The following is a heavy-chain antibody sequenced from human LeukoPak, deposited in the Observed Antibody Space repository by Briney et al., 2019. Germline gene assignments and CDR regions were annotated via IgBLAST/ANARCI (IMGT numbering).Heavy chain of an antibody. J-gene: IGHJ4*02. D-gene: IGHD3-10*01. V-gene: IGHV3-21*01. CDR2: ISTSSSYI. CDR1: GFTFSNHN. Sequence: GGSLRLSCAASGFTFSNHNMNWVRQAPGKGLEWVSSISTSSSYIYYADSVKGRFTISRDNAKSSLYLQMNSLRAEDTAVYYCARVDPGSYLMFYYVDFWGQGTLVTVSS. CDR3: ARVDPGSYLMFYYVDF.